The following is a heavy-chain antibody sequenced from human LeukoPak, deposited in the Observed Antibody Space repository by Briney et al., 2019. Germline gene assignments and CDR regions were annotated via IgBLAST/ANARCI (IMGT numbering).Heavy chain of an antibody. J-gene: IGHJ2*01. V-gene: IGHV4-39*07. CDR1: GGSISSSYYY. D-gene: IGHD5-18*01. CDR2: INHSGST. Sequence: SETLSLTSTVSGGSISSSYYYWGWIRQLPGKGLEWIGEINHSGSTNYNPSLKSRVTISVDTSKNQFSLKLSSVTAADTAVYYCARDSTGDTAMLDWYFDLWGRGTLVTVSS. CDR3: ARDSTGDTAMLDWYFDL.